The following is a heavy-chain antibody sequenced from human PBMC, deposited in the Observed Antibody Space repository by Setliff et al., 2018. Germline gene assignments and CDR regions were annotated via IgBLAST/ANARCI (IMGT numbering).Heavy chain of an antibody. CDR1: GYTFTSYA. CDR3: ARASRFGTIRYRGDYYMDV. D-gene: IGHD3-10*01. V-gene: IGHV7-4-1*02. Sequence: ASVKVSCKASGYTFTSYAMNWVRQAPGQGLEWMGWINTNTGNPTYAQGFTGRFVFSLDTSVSTAYLQISSLKAEDTAVYYCARASRFGTIRYRGDYYMDVWGKGTTVT. CDR2: INTNTGNP. J-gene: IGHJ6*03.